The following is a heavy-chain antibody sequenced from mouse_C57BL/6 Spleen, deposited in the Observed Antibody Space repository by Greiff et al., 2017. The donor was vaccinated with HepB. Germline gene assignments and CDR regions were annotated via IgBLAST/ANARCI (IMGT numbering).Heavy chain of an antibody. D-gene: IGHD1-1*01. CDR2: IYPGNSDT. CDR1: GYTFTSYW. CDR3: TREDITAVVDLYFDV. Sequence: EVQLQQSGTVLARPGASVKMSCKTSGYTFTSYWMHWVKQRPGQGLEWIGAIYPGNSDTSYNQKFKGKAKLTAGTSASTAYMELSSLTNEDSAVYYCTREDITAVVDLYFDVWGTGTTVTVSS. V-gene: IGHV1-5*01. J-gene: IGHJ1*03.